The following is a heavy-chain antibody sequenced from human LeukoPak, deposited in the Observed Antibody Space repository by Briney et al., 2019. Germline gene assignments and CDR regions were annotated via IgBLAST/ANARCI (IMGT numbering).Heavy chain of an antibody. CDR1: GYTLTELS. Sequence: ASVKVSCKVSGYTLTELSMHWVRQARGKGLEWMGGFDPEDGETIYAQKFQGRVTMTEDTSTDTAYMELSSLGSEDTAVYYCARVPQLTSAFDIWGQGTMVTVSS. CDR3: ARVPQLTSAFDI. CDR2: FDPEDGET. D-gene: IGHD3-3*01. J-gene: IGHJ3*02. V-gene: IGHV1-24*01.